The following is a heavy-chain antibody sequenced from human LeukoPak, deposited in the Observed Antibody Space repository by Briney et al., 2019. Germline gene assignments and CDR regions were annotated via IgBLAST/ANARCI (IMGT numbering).Heavy chain of an antibody. CDR2: MNPDSTNT. D-gene: IGHD2-15*01. CDR1: GYTFASYD. Sequence: ASVKVSCKASGYTFASYDINWVRQAPGQGLEWMGWMNPDSTNTCYAQKFQGRVTMTRDTSMSTAYVELSSLTSEDTAVYYCARVLSLGYCSGGSCYRFDHWGQGTLVAVSS. V-gene: IGHV1-8*01. J-gene: IGHJ4*02. CDR3: ARVLSLGYCSGGSCYRFDH.